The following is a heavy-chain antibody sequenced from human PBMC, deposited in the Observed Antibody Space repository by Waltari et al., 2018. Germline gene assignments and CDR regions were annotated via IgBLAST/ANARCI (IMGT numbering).Heavy chain of an antibody. J-gene: IGHJ4*02. CDR3: ARSYRSSGYYYYFDY. D-gene: IGHD3-22*01. V-gene: IGHV1-69*05. Sequence: QWYQRRVTITTDESTSTAYMELSSLRSEDTAVYYCARSYRSSGYYYYFDYWGQGTLVTVSS.